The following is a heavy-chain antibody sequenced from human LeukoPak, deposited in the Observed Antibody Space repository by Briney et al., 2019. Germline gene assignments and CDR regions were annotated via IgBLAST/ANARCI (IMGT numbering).Heavy chain of an antibody. Sequence: SETLSLTCTVSGGSISSYYWSWIRQPPGKGLEWIGYIYYSGSTNYNPSLKSRVTISVDTSKNQFSLKLSSVTAADTAVYYCARAPHSRSAKYDYWGQGTLVTVSS. CDR2: IYYSGST. CDR3: ARAPHSRSAKYDY. CDR1: GGSISSYY. J-gene: IGHJ4*02. D-gene: IGHD6-6*01. V-gene: IGHV4-59*01.